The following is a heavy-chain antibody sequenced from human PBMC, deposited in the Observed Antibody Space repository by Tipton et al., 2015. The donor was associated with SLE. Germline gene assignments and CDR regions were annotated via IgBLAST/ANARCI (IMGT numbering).Heavy chain of an antibody. J-gene: IGHJ2*01. D-gene: IGHD1-1*01. CDR1: GGSITTGSYY. Sequence: TLSLTCTVSGGSITTGSYYWSWIRQPAGQGLEWIGRLYNTAATYYNPSLKSRVSMSVDTSKNQISLRLNSVTAADTAVYYWAGVDRGPRNVELWGRGTLVTVSS. V-gene: IGHV4-61*02. CDR3: AGVDRGPRNVEL. CDR2: LYNTAAT.